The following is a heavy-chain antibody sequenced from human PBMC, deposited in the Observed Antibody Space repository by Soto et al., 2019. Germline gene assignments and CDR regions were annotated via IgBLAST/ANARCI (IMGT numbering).Heavy chain of an antibody. J-gene: IGHJ5*02. CDR2: INHSGST. CDR3: AAYSSSPREYNWFDP. V-gene: IGHV4-34*01. CDR1: GGSFSGYY. Sequence: PSETLSLTCAVYGGSFSGYYWSWIRQPPGKGLEWIGEINHSGSTNYNPSLKSRVTISVDTSKNQFSLKLSSVTAADTAVYYCAAYSSSPREYNWFDPWGQGTLVTVSS. D-gene: IGHD6-13*01.